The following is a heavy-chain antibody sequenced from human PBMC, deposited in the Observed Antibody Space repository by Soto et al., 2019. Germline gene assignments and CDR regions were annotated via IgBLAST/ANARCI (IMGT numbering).Heavy chain of an antibody. Sequence: GGSLRLSCAASGFTFSSYEMNWVRQAPGKGLEWVSYISSSGSTIYYADSVKGRFTISRDNAKNSLYLQMNSLRAEDTAVYYCARGSSSWDFDYWGQGTLVTVSS. V-gene: IGHV3-48*03. CDR2: ISSSGSTI. D-gene: IGHD6-6*01. CDR1: GFTFSSYE. J-gene: IGHJ4*02. CDR3: ARGSSSWDFDY.